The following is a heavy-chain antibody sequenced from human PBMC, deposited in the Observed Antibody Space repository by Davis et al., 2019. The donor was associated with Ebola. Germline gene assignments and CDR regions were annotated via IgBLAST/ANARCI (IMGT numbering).Heavy chain of an antibody. D-gene: IGHD1-26*01. CDR3: AKQGMWGGSYYFDY. Sequence: GGSLRLSCAASGFTFSRYGMHWVRQAPGKGLEWVAVISYDGSNKYYADSVKGRFTISRDNSKNTLYLQMNSLRAEDTAVYYCAKQGMWGGSYYFDYWGQGTLVTVSS. CDR1: GFTFSRYG. CDR2: ISYDGSNK. V-gene: IGHV3-30*18. J-gene: IGHJ4*02.